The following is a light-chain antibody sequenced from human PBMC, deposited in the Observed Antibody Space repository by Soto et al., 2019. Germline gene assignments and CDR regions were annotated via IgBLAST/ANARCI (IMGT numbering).Light chain of an antibody. J-gene: IGKJ1*01. CDR1: QSISSW. CDR2: DAS. V-gene: IGKV1-5*01. CDR3: QQYNSNLET. Sequence: DIQMTQSPSPLSASVGDRVTITCRASQSISSWLDWYQQKPGQAPKRMIYDASILESGVPSRFSGSGSGTEFTLTISSLQPDDFATYYFQQYNSNLETFGQGTKVEIK.